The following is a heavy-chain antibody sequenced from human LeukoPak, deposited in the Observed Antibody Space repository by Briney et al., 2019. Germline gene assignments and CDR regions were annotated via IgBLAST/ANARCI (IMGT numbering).Heavy chain of an antibody. CDR1: GGSISSGGYY. J-gene: IGHJ5*02. CDR2: IYYSGST. Sequence: RPSQTLSLTCTVSGGSISSGGYYWSWIRQHPGKGLEWIGYIYYSGSTYYNPSLKSRITISVDTSKNQFSLRLSSVTAADTAVYYCASYHGHHVGHWFDPWGQGTLVTVSS. V-gene: IGHV4-31*02. D-gene: IGHD2-2*01. CDR3: ASYHGHHVGHWFDP.